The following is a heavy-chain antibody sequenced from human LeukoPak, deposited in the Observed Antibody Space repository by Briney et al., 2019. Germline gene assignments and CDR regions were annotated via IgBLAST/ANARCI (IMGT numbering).Heavy chain of an antibody. D-gene: IGHD6-19*01. CDR1: GYTFTSYD. CDR3: ARGHSSGWYGEY. J-gene: IGHJ4*02. Sequence: ASVKVSCKASGYTFTSYDINWVRQAPGQGLEWMGWMNPNSGNTGYAQKFQGRVTMTRNTSISTAYMELSSLRSEDTAVYYCARGHSSGWYGEYWGQGTLVTVSS. V-gene: IGHV1-8*01. CDR2: MNPNSGNT.